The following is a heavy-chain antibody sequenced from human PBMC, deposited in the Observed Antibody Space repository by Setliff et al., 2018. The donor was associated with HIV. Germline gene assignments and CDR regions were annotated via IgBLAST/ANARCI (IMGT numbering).Heavy chain of an antibody. D-gene: IGHD3-22*01. J-gene: IGHJ6*03. Sequence: TSETLSLTCTVSGGSISNYYWSWIRQPAEKGLEWIGRIYSSGRTNYNPSLKSRVTISVDTSKNQFSLKLSSVTAADTAVYYCARGGGYDSSGYYYYYYYYYMDVWGKGTTVTVSS. CDR1: GGSISNYY. V-gene: IGHV4-4*07. CDR2: IYSSGRT. CDR3: ARGGGYDSSGYYYYYYYYYMDV.